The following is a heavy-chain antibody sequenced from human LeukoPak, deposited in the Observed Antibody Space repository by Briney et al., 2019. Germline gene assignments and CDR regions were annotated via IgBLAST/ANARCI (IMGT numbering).Heavy chain of an antibody. CDR1: GITLSNYG. CDR3: AKTSYYGSGNYSPYNWFDP. Sequence: GGSLRLSCAVSGITLSNYGMSWVRQAPGKGLEWVSGISGSGGTTYYADSVKGRFTISRDNSKNTLYLQVDSLRAEDTAVYYCAKTSYYGSGNYSPYNWFDPWGKGTTVTVSS. CDR2: ISGSGGTT. J-gene: IGHJ5*01. V-gene: IGHV3-23*01. D-gene: IGHD3-10*01.